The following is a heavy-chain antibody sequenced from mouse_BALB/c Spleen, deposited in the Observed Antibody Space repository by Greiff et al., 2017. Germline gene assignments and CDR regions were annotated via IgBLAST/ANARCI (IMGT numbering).Heavy chain of an antibody. CDR3: ARRGVVSPYFDY. CDR2: ISSGGSYT. Sequence: EGKLVESGGDLVKPGGSLKLSCAASGFTFSSYGMSWVRQTPDKRLEWVATISSGGSYTYYPDSVKGRFTISRDNAKNTLYLQMSSLKSEDTAMYYCARRGVVSPYFDYWGQGTTLTVSS. V-gene: IGHV5-6*02. J-gene: IGHJ2*01. CDR1: GFTFSSYG. D-gene: IGHD1-1*01.